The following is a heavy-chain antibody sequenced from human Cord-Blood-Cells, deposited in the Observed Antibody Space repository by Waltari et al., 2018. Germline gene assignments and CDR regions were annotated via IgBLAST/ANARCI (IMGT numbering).Heavy chain of an antibody. V-gene: IGHV4-34*01. CDR2: INHSGST. D-gene: IGHD3-10*01. CDR1: GGSFSGYY. J-gene: IGHJ2*01. CDR3: ARFRGSGSYWYFDL. Sequence: QVQLQQWGAGLLKPSETLSLTCAVYGGSFSGYYWSWIRQPPGKGLEWIGEINHSGSTNYNQSLKGRVTIAVDTAKNQFSLKLSSVAAADTAVYYCARFRGSGSYWYFDLWGRGTLVTVSS.